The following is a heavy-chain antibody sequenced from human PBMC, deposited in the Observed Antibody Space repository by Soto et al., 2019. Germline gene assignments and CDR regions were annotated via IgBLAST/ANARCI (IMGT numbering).Heavy chain of an antibody. D-gene: IGHD6-19*01. CDR3: ARDEVGIAVAGSAGAFDI. J-gene: IGHJ3*02. V-gene: IGHV4-59*01. CDR1: GGSISSYY. Sequence: SETLSLTCTVSGGSISSYYWSWIRQPPGKGLEWIGYIYYSGSTNYNPFLKSRVTISVDTSKNQFSLKLSSVTAADTAVYYCARDEVGIAVAGSAGAFDIWGQGTMVTVSS. CDR2: IYYSGST.